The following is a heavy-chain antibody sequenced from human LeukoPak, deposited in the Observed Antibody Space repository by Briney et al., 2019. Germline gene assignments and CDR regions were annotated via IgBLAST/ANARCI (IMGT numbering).Heavy chain of an antibody. CDR2: INHSGST. D-gene: IGHD5-18*01. CDR3: AREGGGYSYGHGRDDAFDI. V-gene: IGHV4-34*01. CDR1: GGSFSGYY. J-gene: IGHJ3*02. Sequence: PSETLSLTCAVYGGSFSGYYWSWIRQPPGKGLEWIGEINHSGSTNYNPSLKSRVTISVDTSKNQFSLKLSSVTAADTAVYYCAREGGGYSYGHGRDDAFDIWGQGTMVTVSS.